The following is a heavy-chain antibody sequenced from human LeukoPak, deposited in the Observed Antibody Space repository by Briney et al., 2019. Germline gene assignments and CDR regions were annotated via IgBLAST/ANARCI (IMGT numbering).Heavy chain of an antibody. J-gene: IGHJ6*03. D-gene: IGHD3-9*01. V-gene: IGHV1-8*01. CDR2: MNPNSGNT. CDR3: ARSPRYFDWLAPTYYYYYMDV. Sequence: GASVKVSCKASGYPFTSYDINWVRQATGQGLEWMGWMNPNSGNTGYAQKFQGRVTMTRNTSISTSYMELSSLRSEDTAVYYCARSPRYFDWLAPTYYYYYMDVWGKGTTLTVSS. CDR1: GYPFTSYD.